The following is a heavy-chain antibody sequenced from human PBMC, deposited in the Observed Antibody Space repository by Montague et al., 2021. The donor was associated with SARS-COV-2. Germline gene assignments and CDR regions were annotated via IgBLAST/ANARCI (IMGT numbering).Heavy chain of an antibody. CDR3: ARSHELWFGENPQGPGAFDI. V-gene: IGHV3-21*01. D-gene: IGHD3-10*01. J-gene: IGHJ3*02. CDR1: GFTFSSYS. CDR2: ISSSSSYI. Sequence: SLRLSCAASGFTFSSYSMNWVRQAPGKGLEWVSSISSSSSYIYYADSVKGRFTISRDNAKNSLYLQMNCLRAEDTAMYYCARSHELWFGENPQGPGAFDIWGQGTMVTVSS.